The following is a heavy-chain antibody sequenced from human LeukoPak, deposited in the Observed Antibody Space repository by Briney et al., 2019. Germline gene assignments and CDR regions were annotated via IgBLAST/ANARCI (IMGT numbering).Heavy chain of an antibody. Sequence: PSETLSLTCTVSGVSISSYYWSWIRQPPGKGLELIGYIYYSGSTNYNPSLKSRVTISVDTSKNQFSLKLSSVTAADTAVYYCARDLGYCSGGSCYSGYFQHWGQGTLVTVSS. CDR1: GVSISSYY. V-gene: IGHV4-59*01. CDR3: ARDLGYCSGGSCYSGYFQH. J-gene: IGHJ1*01. CDR2: IYYSGST. D-gene: IGHD2-15*01.